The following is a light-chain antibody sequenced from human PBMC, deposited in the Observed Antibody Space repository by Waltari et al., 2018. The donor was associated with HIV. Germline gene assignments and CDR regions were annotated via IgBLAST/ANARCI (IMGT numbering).Light chain of an antibody. Sequence: QSVLTQPPTASGTPGQRVTISCSRSSSTIGSNYVYWYQHLPGTAPKLLIYRNNQRPSGVPDRFSGSKSGTSASLAISGLRSEDEADYYCAAWDDSLLFGGGTKLTVL. V-gene: IGLV1-47*01. CDR1: SSTIGSNY. CDR2: RNN. J-gene: IGLJ2*01. CDR3: AAWDDSLL.